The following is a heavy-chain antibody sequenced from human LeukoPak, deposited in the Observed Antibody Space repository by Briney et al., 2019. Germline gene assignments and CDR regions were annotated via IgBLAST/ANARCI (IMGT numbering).Heavy chain of an antibody. CDR1: GGSISSGGYS. CDR3: ARAGSGSWSQHYYYGMDV. D-gene: IGHD6-13*01. Sequence: SETLSLTCAVSGGSISSGGYSWSWIRQPPGKGLEWIGYIYHSGSTYYNPSLKSRVTISVDRSKNQFSLKLSSVTAADTAVYYCARAGSGSWSQHYYYGMDVWGQGTTVTVSS. CDR2: IYHSGST. J-gene: IGHJ6*02. V-gene: IGHV4-30-2*01.